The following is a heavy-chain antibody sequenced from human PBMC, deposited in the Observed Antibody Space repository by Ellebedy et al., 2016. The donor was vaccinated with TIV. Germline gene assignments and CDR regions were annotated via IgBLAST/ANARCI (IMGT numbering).Heavy chain of an antibody. J-gene: IGHJ4*02. CDR3: ARVIGYDILTGYHDY. D-gene: IGHD3-9*01. V-gene: IGHV3-33*08. Sequence: PGGSLRLSCAASGFTFGSYSMNWVRQAPGKGLEWVAVIWYDGSNKYYVDSVKGRFTISRDNSKNPLYLQMNSLRAEDTAVYYCARVIGYDILTGYHDYWGQGTLVTVSS. CDR2: IWYDGSNK. CDR1: GFTFGSYS.